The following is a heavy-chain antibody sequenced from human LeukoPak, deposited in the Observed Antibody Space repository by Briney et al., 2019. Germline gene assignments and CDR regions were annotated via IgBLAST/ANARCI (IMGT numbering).Heavy chain of an antibody. CDR1: GFTFSSYA. CDR2: ISGSGGST. J-gene: IGHJ4*02. CDR3: AKERWTTTAFDY. D-gene: IGHD4-23*01. Sequence: GGSLRLSCAASGFTFSSYAMSWVRQAPGKGLEWVSAISGSGGSTYYADSVKRRFTISRDNSMNTLYLQMNSLRAEDTAIYYCAKERWTTTAFDYWGQGTLVTVSS. V-gene: IGHV3-23*01.